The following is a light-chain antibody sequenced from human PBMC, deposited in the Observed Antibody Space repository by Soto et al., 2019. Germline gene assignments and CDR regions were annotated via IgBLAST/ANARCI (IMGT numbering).Light chain of an antibody. V-gene: IGKV3-15*01. J-gene: IGKJ4*01. CDR1: QSVCSN. Sequence: EIVLTQSPVTLSLSPGERATLSCRASQSVCSNLAWYKQKPGQAPSLLIYGASTRDTGTPARFSGSGSGTEFTLTISSLQSEDFPVYYCQQYIRCPLTFGGGTKV. CDR3: QQYIRCPLT. CDR2: GAS.